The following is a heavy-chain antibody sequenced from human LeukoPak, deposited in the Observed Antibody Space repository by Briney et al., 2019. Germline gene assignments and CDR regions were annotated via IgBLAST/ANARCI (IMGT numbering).Heavy chain of an antibody. CDR1: GGSISNYY. D-gene: IGHD3-10*01. CDR2: IYYSGST. V-gene: IGHV4-59*12. CDR3: ARPARRITMVRGVIKRSRRFDY. J-gene: IGHJ4*02. Sequence: PSETLSLTCTVSGGSISNYYWSWIRQPPGKGLEWIGYIYYSGSTNYNPSLKSRVTISVDTSRNQFSLKLRSVTAADTAVYYCARPARRITMVRGVIKRSRRFDYWGQGTLVTVSS.